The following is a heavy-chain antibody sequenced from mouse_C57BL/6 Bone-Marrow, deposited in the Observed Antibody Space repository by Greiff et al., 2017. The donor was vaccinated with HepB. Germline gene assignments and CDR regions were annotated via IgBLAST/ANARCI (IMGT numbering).Heavy chain of an antibody. Sequence: QVQLQQPGAELVKPGASVKLSCKASGYTFTSYWMHWVKQRPGQGLEWIGMIHPNSGSTNYNEKFKSKATLTVDKSSSKAYMQLSSLTSEDSAVYYCARKKGYSNYMYYFDYWGQGTTLTVSS. D-gene: IGHD2-5*01. V-gene: IGHV1-64*01. CDR2: IHPNSGST. CDR3: ARKKGYSNYMYYFDY. J-gene: IGHJ2*01. CDR1: GYTFTSYW.